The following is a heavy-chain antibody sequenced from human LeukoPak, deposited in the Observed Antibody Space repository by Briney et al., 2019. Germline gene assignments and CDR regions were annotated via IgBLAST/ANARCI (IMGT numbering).Heavy chain of an antibody. CDR1: GVTFSNDG. CDR3: VRERACGRSSCVAYYFDS. D-gene: IGHD2-2*01. J-gene: IGHJ4*02. Sequence: PGGSLRLSCAASGVTFSNDGVDWVRQAPGKGLEWVSSISASSSYIWYADSVRGRFTISRDNAKSSLYLQMDSLRVEDTAVYYCVRERACGRSSCVAYYFDSWGQGTLVTVSS. V-gene: IGHV3-21*01. CDR2: ISASSSYI.